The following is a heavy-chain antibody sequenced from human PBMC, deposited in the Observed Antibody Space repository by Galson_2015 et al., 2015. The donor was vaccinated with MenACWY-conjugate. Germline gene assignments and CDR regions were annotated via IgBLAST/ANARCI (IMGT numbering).Heavy chain of an antibody. D-gene: IGHD1-26*01. CDR2: IDPVDSNT. CDR3: ARHPPGGRGMDV. V-gene: IGHV5-51*01. J-gene: IGHJ6*02. CDR1: YW. Sequence: YWIAWVRQMPGKGLEWLGLIDPVDSNTRYSPSFQGQVTISADKSISTAYLQWTSLRASDTAMYYCARHPPGGRGMDVWGQGTTVTVSS.